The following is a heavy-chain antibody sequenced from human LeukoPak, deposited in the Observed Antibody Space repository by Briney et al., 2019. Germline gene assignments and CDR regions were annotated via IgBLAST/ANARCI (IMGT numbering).Heavy chain of an antibody. V-gene: IGHV1-18*01. Sequence: ASVKVSCKASGYTFTSYGISWVRQAPGQGLEWMGWISGYNGNTNYAQQKLQGRVTMTTDTSTSTAYMELRSLRSDDTAVYCCARDLKRGYSSGRYSWGTGSSSDYWGQGTLVTVSS. CDR1: GYTFTSYG. J-gene: IGHJ4*02. CDR3: ARDLKRGYSSGRYSWGTGSSSDY. CDR2: ISGYNGNT. D-gene: IGHD6-19*01.